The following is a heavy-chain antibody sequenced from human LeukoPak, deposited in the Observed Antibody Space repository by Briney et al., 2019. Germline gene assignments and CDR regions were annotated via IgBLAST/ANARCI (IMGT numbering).Heavy chain of an antibody. CDR1: GFAFSDYA. J-gene: IGHJ4*02. CDR2: ITNNGGGT. Sequence: GGSLRLSCATSGFAFSDYAMTWVRQAPGKGLAWVSVITNNGGGTYYADSVKGRFTISRDNSKNTLYLQMNNLRADDTAVFYCVKETGHNWGYFEFWGQRTLVTVSS. V-gene: IGHV3-23*01. D-gene: IGHD7-27*01. CDR3: VKETGHNWGYFEF.